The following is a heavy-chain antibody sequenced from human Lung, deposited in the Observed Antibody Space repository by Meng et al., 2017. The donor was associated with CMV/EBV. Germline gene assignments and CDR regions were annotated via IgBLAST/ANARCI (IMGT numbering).Heavy chain of an antibody. CDR1: GFTLSSYW. D-gene: IGHD3-10*01. CDR3: ARDHSGRGAFDI. J-gene: IGHJ3*02. V-gene: IGHV3-7*01. Sequence: SXAASGFTLSSYWMSWVRQAPGKGLEWVANINQDGSETYYMDSVKGRFTISRDNAKNSLYLQMNSLRAGDTAVYYCARDHSGRGAFDIWGQGTRVTVSS. CDR2: INQDGSET.